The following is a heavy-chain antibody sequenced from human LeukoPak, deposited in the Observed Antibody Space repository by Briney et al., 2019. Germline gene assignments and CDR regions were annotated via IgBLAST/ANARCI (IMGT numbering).Heavy chain of an antibody. CDR1: GGSISTYY. J-gene: IGHJ4*02. D-gene: IGHD6-19*01. CDR2: IYYTGST. V-gene: IGHV4-59*12. Sequence: SETLSLTCTLSGGSISTYYWSWVRQPPGKGLEWIGYIYYTGSTDYNPSLKSRVTMPVDTSKNQFSLKLSSVTAADTAVYYRASYSSGWYGFDYWGQGTLVTVSS. CDR3: ASYSSGWYGFDY.